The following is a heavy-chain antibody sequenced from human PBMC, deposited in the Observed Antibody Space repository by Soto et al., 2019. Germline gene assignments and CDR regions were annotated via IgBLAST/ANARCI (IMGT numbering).Heavy chain of an antibody. V-gene: IGHV4-31*03. CDR2: IYYSGST. J-gene: IGHJ6*02. D-gene: IGHD3-10*01. CDR1: GGSLSSGRYY. CDR3: ATRTDYYYGSGSLGGMDV. Sequence: SETPSLTCTFSGGSLSSGRYYWSWIRQLPGKGLEWIGYIYYSGSTYYNPSLKSRVTISVDTSKNQFSLKLNSVTAADTAVYYCATRTDYYYGSGSLGGMDVWGQGTTVTAP.